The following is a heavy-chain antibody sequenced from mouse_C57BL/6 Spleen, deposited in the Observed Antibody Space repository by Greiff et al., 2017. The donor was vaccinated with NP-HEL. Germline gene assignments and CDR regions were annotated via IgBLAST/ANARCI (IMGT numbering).Heavy chain of an antibody. J-gene: IGHJ2*01. CDR2: IYPGDGDT. CDR1: GYAISSSW. CDR3: ARKLGGDY. D-gene: IGHD4-1*01. Sequence: VKLQESGPELVKPGASVKISCKASGYAISSSWMNWVKQRPGKGLEWIGRIYPGDGDTNYNGKFKGKATLTADKSSSTAYMQLSSLTSEDSADYFCARKLGGDYWGQGTTLTVSS. V-gene: IGHV1-82*01.